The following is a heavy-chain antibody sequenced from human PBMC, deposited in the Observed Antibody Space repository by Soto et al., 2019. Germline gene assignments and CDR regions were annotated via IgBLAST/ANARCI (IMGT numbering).Heavy chain of an antibody. CDR2: ISGSGGST. V-gene: IGHV3-23*01. D-gene: IGHD3-3*01. J-gene: IGHJ4*02. CDR3: AKDGDFWGGHYKHRGFDS. CDR1: GFTFSSYA. Sequence: EVQLLESGGGLVQPGGSLRVSCAASGFTFSSYAMSWVRQAPGKGLEWVSGISGSGGSTYYADSVKGRFTISRDSSKNTRSLQMNSLRAEDTAVYYCAKDGDFWGGHYKHRGFDSWGQGTLITVSS.